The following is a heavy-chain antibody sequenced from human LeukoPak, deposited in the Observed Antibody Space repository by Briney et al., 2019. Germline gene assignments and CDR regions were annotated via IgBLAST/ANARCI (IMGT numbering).Heavy chain of an antibody. V-gene: IGHV3-53*01. CDR1: GFTFSSYA. Sequence: GGSLRLSCAASGFTFSSYAMNWVRQAPGKGLEWASVIYSGGSTYYADSVKGRFTISRDNSKNTLYLQMNSLRAEDTAVYYCARDPSPVYYYDSSGYWDYWGQGTLVTVSS. D-gene: IGHD3-22*01. CDR2: IYSGGST. CDR3: ARDPSPVYYYDSSGYWDY. J-gene: IGHJ4*02.